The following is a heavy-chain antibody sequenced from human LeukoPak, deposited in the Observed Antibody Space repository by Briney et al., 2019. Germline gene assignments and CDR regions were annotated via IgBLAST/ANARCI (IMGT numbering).Heavy chain of an antibody. CDR1: GFSFSNYW. J-gene: IGHJ4*02. CDR3: AGYCSSVSCRNIDY. V-gene: IGHV3-7*01. CDR2: AKQDGSET. D-gene: IGHD2-2*01. Sequence: GGSLRLSCGASGFSFSNYWMSWVRQAPGKGLEWVGHAKQDGSETYYVDSVKGRFTISRDNAKNSLYLQMNSLRAEDTAVYYCAGYCSSVSCRNIDYWGQGTLVTVSS.